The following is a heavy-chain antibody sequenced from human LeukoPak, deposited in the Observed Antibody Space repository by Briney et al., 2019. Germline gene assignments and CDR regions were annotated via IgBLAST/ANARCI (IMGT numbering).Heavy chain of an antibody. CDR1: GFTFSRYA. J-gene: IGHJ3*01. CDR2: VSGSGGST. V-gene: IGHV3-23*01. Sequence: GGSLRLSCAASGFTFSRYAMSWVRQAPGKGLESVSAVSGSGGSTYYADSVKGLFTISRDNSKNTLYLQMNSLRAEDTAVYYCAKRMIRGVNHDAFDLWGQGTMVTVSS. CDR3: AKRMIRGVNHDAFDL. D-gene: IGHD3-10*01.